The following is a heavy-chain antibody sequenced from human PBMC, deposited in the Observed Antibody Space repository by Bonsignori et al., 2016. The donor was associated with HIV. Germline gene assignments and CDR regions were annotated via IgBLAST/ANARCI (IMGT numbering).Heavy chain of an antibody. Sequence: WIRQPPGKGLEWVSVIYSGGSTYYADSVKGRFTISRDNSKNTLFLHINSLRAEDTAVYYCARQGRFSSNWYYPPYAPGAFDIWGQGTMVTVSS. D-gene: IGHD6-13*01. CDR2: IYSGGST. V-gene: IGHV3-53*01. CDR3: ARQGRFSSNWYYPPYAPGAFDI. J-gene: IGHJ3*02.